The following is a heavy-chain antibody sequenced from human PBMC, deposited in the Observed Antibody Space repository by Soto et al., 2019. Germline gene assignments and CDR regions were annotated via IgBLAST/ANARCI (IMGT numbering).Heavy chain of an antibody. D-gene: IGHD6-13*01. V-gene: IGHV4-61*01. Sequence: SETLSLTFSVSGDSVSSRNYFWSWVRQPPGKGLEWIGYIFNSGNINYNPSLKSRVIISVDTSKNQFSLNLSSVTAADTAIYYCARGNVAASGTHFDPWGQGALVTVSS. J-gene: IGHJ5*02. CDR2: IFNSGNI. CDR1: GDSVSSRNYF. CDR3: ARGNVAASGTHFDP.